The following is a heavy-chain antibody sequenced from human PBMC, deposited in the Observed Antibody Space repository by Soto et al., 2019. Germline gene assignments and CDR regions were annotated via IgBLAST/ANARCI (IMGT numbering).Heavy chain of an antibody. CDR3: AHEVDIVARFAP. Sequence: QITLKESGPTLVKPTQTLTLTCAFSGFSLSTSGVGVGWIRQPPGKALEWLALIYWDDDKRYSPSLKRRLTITKDTSKNQVALKMTHMDTVDTATYYCAHEVDIVARFAPWGQGTLVTVSS. D-gene: IGHD5-12*01. V-gene: IGHV2-5*02. CDR1: GFSLSTSGVG. J-gene: IGHJ5*02. CDR2: IYWDDDK.